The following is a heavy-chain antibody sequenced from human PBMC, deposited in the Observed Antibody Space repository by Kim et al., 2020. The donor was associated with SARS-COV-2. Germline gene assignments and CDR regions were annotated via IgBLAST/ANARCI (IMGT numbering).Heavy chain of an antibody. V-gene: IGHV3-23*01. Sequence: GGSLRLSCAASGFTFSSYAMSWVRQTPGKGLEWVAVITGGSDNINYLDSVRGRFTISRDNSKNTVYLQMNSLRAEDTAVYYCAKDSLRSSGWYWLYWGQGSLVTVFS. CDR1: GFTFSSYA. J-gene: IGHJ4*02. D-gene: IGHD6-19*01. CDR3: AKDSLRSSGWYWLY. CDR2: ITGGSDNI.